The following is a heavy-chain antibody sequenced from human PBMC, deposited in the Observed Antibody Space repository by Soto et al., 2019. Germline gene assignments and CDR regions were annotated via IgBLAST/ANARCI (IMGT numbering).Heavy chain of an antibody. V-gene: IGHV1-3*01. CDR1: GYTFTSYA. Sequence: ASVKVSCKASGYTFTSYAMHWVRQAPGQRLEWMGWINAGNGNTKYSQKFQRRVTMTRDTSTSTVYMELSSLRSEDTAVYYCARPWYRSSRSLFDYWRQGTLVTVTS. CDR3: ARPWYRSSRSLFDY. D-gene: IGHD6-13*01. CDR2: INAGNGNT. J-gene: IGHJ4*02.